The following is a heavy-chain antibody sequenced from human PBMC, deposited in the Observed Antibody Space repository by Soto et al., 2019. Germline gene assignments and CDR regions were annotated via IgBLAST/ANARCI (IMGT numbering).Heavy chain of an antibody. CDR2: IESGGTA. CDR1: GFTVSSSY. Sequence: GGSLSLSCNASGFTVSSSYMSWVRQAPGMGLEWVAVIESGGTAHYADSVKGRFTISRDNPNNIIYLQLHTLRAEDTAVYYCAKDLGPLKLLNYVFYSLAVWGQGTTVPVSS. CDR3: AKDLGPLKLLNYVFYSLAV. J-gene: IGHJ6*02. V-gene: IGHV3-53*01. D-gene: IGHD2-21*02.